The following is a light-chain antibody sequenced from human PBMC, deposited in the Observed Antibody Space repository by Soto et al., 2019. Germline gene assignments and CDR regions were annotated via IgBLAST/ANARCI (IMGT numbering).Light chain of an antibody. CDR1: RGISDS. CDR3: QQLNSFPYT. Sequence: IQLTQSPSSLSASVGDRVTITCRPSRGISDSLAWYQQKPGKAPNLLIYAASTLQSGVPSRFSGSGSGTDFTLTITSLQPEDSSTYFCQQLNSFPYTFGQGTRLEI. J-gene: IGKJ2*01. V-gene: IGKV1-9*01. CDR2: AAS.